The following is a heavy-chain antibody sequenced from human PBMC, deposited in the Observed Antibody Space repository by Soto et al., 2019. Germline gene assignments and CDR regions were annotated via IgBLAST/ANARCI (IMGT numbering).Heavy chain of an antibody. V-gene: IGHV4-39*01. CDR1: GGYIISSSYY. CDR3: VNPKMGGYSSSWYPLDY. J-gene: IGHJ4*02. CDR2: IYYSGST. Sequence: SETKSLTCPVAGGYIISSSYYWGWNRQPPGKGLEWIGSIYYSGSTYYNPSLKSRVTISVDNSKNTLYLQMSSLRAEDTAVYYCVNPKMGGYSSSWYPLDYWGQGTLVTVSS. D-gene: IGHD6-13*01.